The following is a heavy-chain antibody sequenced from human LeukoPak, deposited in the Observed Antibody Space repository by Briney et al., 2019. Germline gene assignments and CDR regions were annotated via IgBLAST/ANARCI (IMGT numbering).Heavy chain of an antibody. V-gene: IGHV3-13*01. CDR3: ARGASYYGSGSYYTSWFDP. CDR1: GFTFSSYD. J-gene: IGHJ5*02. Sequence: PGGSLRLSCAASGFTFSSYDMHWVRQATGKGLEWVSAIGTAGDTYYPGSVKGRFTISRENAKNSLYLQMNSLRAGDTAVYYCARGASYYGSGSYYTSWFDPWGQETLVTVSS. CDR2: IGTAGDT. D-gene: IGHD3-10*01.